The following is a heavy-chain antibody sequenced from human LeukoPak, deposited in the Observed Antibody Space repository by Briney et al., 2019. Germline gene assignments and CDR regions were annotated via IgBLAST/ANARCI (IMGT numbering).Heavy chain of an antibody. D-gene: IGHD3-10*01. Sequence: SQTLSLTCAVSGGSISSGYYWGWIRQPPGQGLEWIGSIYHSGSTYYNPSLKSRVTISVDTSKNQFSLKLSSVTAADTAVYYCARVNGETIDYWGQGTLVTVSS. J-gene: IGHJ4*02. CDR3: ARVNGETIDY. CDR2: IYHSGST. V-gene: IGHV4-38-2*01. CDR1: GGSISSGYY.